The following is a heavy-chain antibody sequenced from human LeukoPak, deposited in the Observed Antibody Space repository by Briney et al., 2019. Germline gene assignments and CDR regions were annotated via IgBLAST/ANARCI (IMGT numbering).Heavy chain of an antibody. D-gene: IGHD1-1*01. CDR2: IKQDGSEK. CDR1: GFIFSDYY. V-gene: IGHV3-7*01. CDR3: ARTGTTKPLDY. Sequence: PGGSLRLSCAASGFIFSDYYMSWVRQAPGKGLEWVANIKQDGSEKYYVDSVKGRFTISRDNAKNSLYLQMNSLRAEDTAVYYCARTGTTKPLDYWGQGTLVTVSS. J-gene: IGHJ4*02.